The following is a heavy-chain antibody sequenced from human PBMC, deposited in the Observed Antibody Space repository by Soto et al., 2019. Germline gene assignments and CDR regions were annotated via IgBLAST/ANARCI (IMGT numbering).Heavy chain of an antibody. D-gene: IGHD3-22*01. Sequence: EVHLLESGGALVQPGGSLTLSCAASGFSFSDYAMSWVRQAPGKGLEWVSSISRTGDSAYYADSVKGRFAISRDRSKXXLYLQMNSLRVEDTAVYYCAKGPDGSGYYHNWFDSWGQGTLITVSS. J-gene: IGHJ5*01. CDR2: ISRTGDSA. V-gene: IGHV3-23*01. CDR3: AKGPDGSGYYHNWFDS. CDR1: GFSFSDYA.